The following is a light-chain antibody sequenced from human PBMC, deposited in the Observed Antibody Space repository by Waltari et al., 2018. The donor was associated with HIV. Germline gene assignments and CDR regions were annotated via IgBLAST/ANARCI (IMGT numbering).Light chain of an antibody. CDR3: QQAISFPLT. J-gene: IGKJ4*01. V-gene: IGKV1-12*01. Sequence: IQMTQSPSVVSASVGDNVTITCRASQGVSHWLGWYQQKPGKAPNLLISGASTLQTGVQSRFSGSGSGTDFTLTISSLQPEDFATYYCQQAISFPLTFGRGTRVEI. CDR1: QGVSHW. CDR2: GAS.